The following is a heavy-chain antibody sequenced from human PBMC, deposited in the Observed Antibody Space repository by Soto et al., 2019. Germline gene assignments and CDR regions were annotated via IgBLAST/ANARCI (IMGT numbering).Heavy chain of an antibody. D-gene: IGHD6-6*01. CDR2: IYPGDADT. V-gene: IGHV5-51*01. Sequence: GESLKISCKGSVYSFSSYGIGWVRQMPGKGLEWMGIIYPGDADTRYSPSFQGQVTISADKSISTAYLQWSSLKASDTAMYYCARFLYSSSSSSIFYYYYGMDVWGQGTTVTVSS. CDR3: ARFLYSSSSSSIFYYYYGMDV. CDR1: VYSFSSYG. J-gene: IGHJ6*02.